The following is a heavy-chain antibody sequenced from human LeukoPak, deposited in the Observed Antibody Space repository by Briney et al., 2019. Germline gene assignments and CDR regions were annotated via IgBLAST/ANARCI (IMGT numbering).Heavy chain of an antibody. V-gene: IGHV3-13*04. CDR2: IGTAGDT. D-gene: IGHD3-9*01. CDR3: ARALTGDTGGYYYYGMDV. Sequence: HPGGSLRLSCASSGFTFSSYDMHWVRQATGKGLEWVSAIGTAGDTYYPGSAKGRFTISRENAKNSLYLQMNSLRAGDTAVYYCARALTGDTGGYYYYGMDVWGQGTTVTVSS. CDR1: GFTFSSYD. J-gene: IGHJ6*02.